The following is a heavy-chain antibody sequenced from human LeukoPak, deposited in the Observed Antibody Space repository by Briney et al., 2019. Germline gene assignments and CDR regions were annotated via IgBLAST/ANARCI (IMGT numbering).Heavy chain of an antibody. CDR1: GGTFSSYA. CDR3: ARDEYYDSSGYYSYYYYYYMDV. Sequence: GASVKVSCKASGGTFSSYAISWVRQAPGQGLEWMGRIIPIFGTANYAQKFHGRVTITTDESTSTAYMELSSLRSEDTAVYYCARDEYYDSSGYYSYYYYYYMDVWGKGTTVTVSS. CDR2: IIPIFGTA. D-gene: IGHD3-22*01. J-gene: IGHJ6*03. V-gene: IGHV1-69*05.